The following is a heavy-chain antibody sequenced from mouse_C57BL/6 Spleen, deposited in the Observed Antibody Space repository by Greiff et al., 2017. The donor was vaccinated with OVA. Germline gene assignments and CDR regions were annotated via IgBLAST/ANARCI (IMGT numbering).Heavy chain of an antibody. CDR3: ARGGVYDGYYEYFDG. CDR1: GYTFTSYW. D-gene: IGHD2-3*01. J-gene: IGHJ1*03. CDR2: IYPGSGST. V-gene: IGHV1-55*01. Sequence: QVQLKQPGAELVKPGASVKMSCKASGYTFTSYWITWVKQRPGQGLEWIGDIYPGSGSTNYNEKFKSKATLTVDTSSSTAYMQLSSLTSEDSAVYYWARGGVYDGYYEYFDGGGTGTTGTGSS.